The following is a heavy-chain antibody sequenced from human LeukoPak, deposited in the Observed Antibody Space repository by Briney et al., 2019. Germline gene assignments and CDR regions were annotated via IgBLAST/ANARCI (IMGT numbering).Heavy chain of an antibody. V-gene: IGHV3-23*01. Sequence: PGGSLRLSCAASGFTFSSYAMSWVRQAPGKGLEWVSAISGSGGSTCYADSVKGRFTISRDNSKNTLYLQMNSLRAEDTAVYYCAKSQDTYDFWSGYYRTILPFDPWGQGTLVTVSS. D-gene: IGHD3-3*01. CDR3: AKSQDTYDFWSGYYRTILPFDP. CDR2: ISGSGGST. CDR1: GFTFSSYA. J-gene: IGHJ5*02.